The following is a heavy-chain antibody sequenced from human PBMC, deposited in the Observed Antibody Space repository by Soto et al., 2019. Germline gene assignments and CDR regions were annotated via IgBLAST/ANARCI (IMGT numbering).Heavy chain of an antibody. J-gene: IGHJ6*03. CDR3: ARGFGSFYYMDV. CDR2: IGTAGDT. V-gene: IGHV3-13*01. CDR1: GITFSSYD. D-gene: IGHD3-10*01. Sequence: GRSLKLSCAAYGITFSSYDMHWVRQAPGRGLEWVSVIGTAGDTSYRGSVKGRFTISREKANNSLYLQMNSLLAGDTAVYYCARGFGSFYYMDVWGKGTTVTVSS.